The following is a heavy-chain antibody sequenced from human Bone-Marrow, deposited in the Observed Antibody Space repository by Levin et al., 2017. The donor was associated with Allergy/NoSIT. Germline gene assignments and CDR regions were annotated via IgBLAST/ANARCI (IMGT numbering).Heavy chain of an antibody. Sequence: SDTLSLTCVVSGATSTAYYWSWIRQSPGQGLEWLGEVTHSGTTHYNPSLQSRVTITQDTFKSQFSLSLTSVTAADTAVYYCATGQFDDAFDVWGQGTLVTVSS. CDR1: GATSTAYY. CDR3: ATGQFDDAFDV. CDR2: VTHSGTT. V-gene: IGHV4-34*08. D-gene: IGHD1-14*01. J-gene: IGHJ3*01.